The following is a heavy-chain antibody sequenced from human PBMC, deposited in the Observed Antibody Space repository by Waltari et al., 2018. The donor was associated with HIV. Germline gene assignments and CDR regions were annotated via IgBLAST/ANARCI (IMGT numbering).Heavy chain of an antibody. D-gene: IGHD6-13*01. CDR2: INHSGST. CDR1: GGSFSGYY. J-gene: IGHJ6*02. V-gene: IGHV4-34*01. Sequence: QVQLQQWGAGLLKPSETLSLTCAVYGGSFSGYYWSWIRQPPGKGLEWIGEINHSGSTNYNPSRKSRVTISVDTSKNQFSLKLSSVTAADTAVYYCARGRIAAAGTVYYGMDVWGQGTTVTVSS. CDR3: ARGRIAAAGTVYYGMDV.